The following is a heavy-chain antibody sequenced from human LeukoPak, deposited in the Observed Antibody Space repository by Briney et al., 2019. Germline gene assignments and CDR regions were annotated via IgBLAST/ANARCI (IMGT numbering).Heavy chain of an antibody. CDR1: EYSISSGYY. CDR2: IFHTGST. D-gene: IGHD5/OR15-5a*01. CDR3: ARLSLVYDPYYFGY. V-gene: IGHV4-38-2*02. J-gene: IGHJ4*02. Sequence: PSETLSLTCSVSEYSISSGYYWGWIRQSPGTGLEWIGMIFHTGSTYYTSSLKSRVTISVDTSKNQFSLRLSSMTAADTAIYYCARLSLVYDPYYFGYWGQGTLVTVSS.